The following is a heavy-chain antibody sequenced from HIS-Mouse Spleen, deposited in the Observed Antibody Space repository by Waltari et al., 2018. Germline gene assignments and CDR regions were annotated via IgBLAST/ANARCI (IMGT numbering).Heavy chain of an antibody. Sequence: QLQLQESGPGLVKPSETLSLTCTVSGGPISSSSYYWGWIRQPPGKGLEGIGRIYYSGGTYNNPALNSRVTKAVDTSKNQFSLKRSSVTAADTAVYYCAREIPYSSSWYDWYFDLWGRGTLVTVSS. CDR2: IYYSGGT. CDR3: AREIPYSSSWYDWYFDL. CDR1: GGPISSSSYY. J-gene: IGHJ2*01. D-gene: IGHD6-13*01. V-gene: IGHV4-39*07.